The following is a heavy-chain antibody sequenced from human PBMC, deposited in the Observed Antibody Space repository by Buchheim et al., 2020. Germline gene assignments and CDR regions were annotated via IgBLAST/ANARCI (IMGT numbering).Heavy chain of an antibody. CDR1: GFTFRRHA. CDR3: ARVDPASGSFDS. D-gene: IGHD3-10*01. V-gene: IGHV3-30*04. Sequence: QVQLVESGGGVVQPGRSLRLSCAASGFTFRRHAMHWVRQAPGKGLEWVAVLSYDKTNEYYGDSVKGRFTISRDNSNNTLFLQMDILTTEDTALYYCARVDPASGSFDSWGQGT. J-gene: IGHJ4*02. CDR2: LSYDKTNE.